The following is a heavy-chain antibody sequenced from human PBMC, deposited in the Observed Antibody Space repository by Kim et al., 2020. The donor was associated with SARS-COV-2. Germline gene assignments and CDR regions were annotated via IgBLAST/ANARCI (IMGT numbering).Heavy chain of an antibody. CDR3: ATDPRFIAVAGPPDY. CDR2: ITYDGSNK. CDR1: GFTFSSYG. J-gene: IGHJ4*02. D-gene: IGHD6-19*01. V-gene: IGHV3-30*03. Sequence: GGSLRLSCAASGFTFSSYGMHWVRQAPGKGLEWVAVITYDGSNKYYADSVKGRFTISRDNSKNTLYLQMNSLRAEDTAVYYCATDPRFIAVAGPPDYWGQGTLVTVSS.